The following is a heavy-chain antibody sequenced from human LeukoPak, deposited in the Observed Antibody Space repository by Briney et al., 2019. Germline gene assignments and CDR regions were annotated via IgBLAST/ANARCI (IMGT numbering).Heavy chain of an antibody. D-gene: IGHD3-10*01. V-gene: IGHV4-61*02. CDR1: GGSISSGSYY. J-gene: IGHJ4*02. CDR2: IYTSGST. Sequence: SETLSLTCTVSGGSISSGSYYWSWIRQPAGKGLEWIGRIYTSGSTNYNPSLKSRVTISVDKSKNQFSLKLSSVTAADTAVYYCARTPRGGYYFDYWGQGTLVTVSS. CDR3: ARTPRGGYYFDY.